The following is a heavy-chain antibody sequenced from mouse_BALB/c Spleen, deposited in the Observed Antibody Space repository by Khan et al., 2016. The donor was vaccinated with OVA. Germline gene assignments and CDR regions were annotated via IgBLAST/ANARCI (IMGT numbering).Heavy chain of an antibody. J-gene: IGHJ3*01. D-gene: IGHD4-1*01. Sequence: EVMLVESGGDLVKPGGSLKLSCAASGFSFSSYSMSWVRQTPDKRLEWVATISSGGDYTYYPDIVKGRFTISRDNAKNTLYLQMSSLKSEETAMYYCGRHLTGSFAYWGQGTLVTVSA. CDR3: GRHLTGSFAY. V-gene: IGHV5-6*01. CDR1: GFSFSSYS. CDR2: ISSGGDYT.